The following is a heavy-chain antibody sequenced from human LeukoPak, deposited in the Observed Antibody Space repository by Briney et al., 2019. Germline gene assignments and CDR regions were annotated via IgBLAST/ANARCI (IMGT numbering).Heavy chain of an antibody. V-gene: IGHV4-4*07. CDR1: GGSISSYY. D-gene: IGHD3-10*01. CDR2: IYTSGST. Sequence: SETLSLTCTVSGGSISSYYWSWIRQPAGKGLEWIGRIYTSGSTNYNPCLKSRVNMSVDTSKNQFSLKLSSVAAADTAVYYVARDYSSGSYYPLYYYSYYMDVWGKGTTVTVSS. J-gene: IGHJ6*03. CDR3: ARDYSSGSYYPLYYYSYYMDV.